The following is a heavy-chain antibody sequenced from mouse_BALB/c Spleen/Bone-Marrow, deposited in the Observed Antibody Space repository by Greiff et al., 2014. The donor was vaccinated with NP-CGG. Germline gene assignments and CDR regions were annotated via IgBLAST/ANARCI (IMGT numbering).Heavy chain of an antibody. CDR3: ARGDYDYDDWFAY. J-gene: IGHJ3*01. Sequence: VKLVESGAELARPGASVKLSCKASGYTFTSYWMQWVKQRPGQGLEWIGAIYPGDGDTRYTQKFKGKATLTADKSSSTAYMQLSSLASEDSAVCYCARGDYDYDDWFAYWGQGTLVTVSA. D-gene: IGHD2-4*01. V-gene: IGHV1-87*01. CDR1: GYTFTSYW. CDR2: IYPGDGDT.